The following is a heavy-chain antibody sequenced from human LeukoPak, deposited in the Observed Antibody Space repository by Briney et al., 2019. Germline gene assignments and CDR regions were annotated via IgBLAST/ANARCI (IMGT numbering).Heavy chain of an antibody. CDR1: GFTFSGYD. CDR3: ARARNDYDSNGFSVLDY. Sequence: GGSLGLSCAASGFTFSGYDIHWVRQAPGKGLEWVSAIGTTGDTYYADSVKGRFTISRENAKNSLYLQMNSLRAGDTALYYCARARNDYDSNGFSVLDYWGQGTLVTVSS. V-gene: IGHV3-13*04. J-gene: IGHJ4*02. D-gene: IGHD3-22*01. CDR2: IGTTGDT.